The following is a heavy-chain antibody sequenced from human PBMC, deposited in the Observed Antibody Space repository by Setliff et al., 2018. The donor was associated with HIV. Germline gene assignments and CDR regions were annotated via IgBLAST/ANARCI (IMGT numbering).Heavy chain of an antibody. V-gene: IGHV4-4*02. CDR3: TRAPGGGKDYFAY. J-gene: IGHJ4*02. D-gene: IGHD3-16*01. CDR1: GGSTSDDKW. Sequence: SETLSLTCAVSGGSTSDDKWWDWVRQPPGKGLEWIGEIYHTGRTNYDSSLKSRVTMSVDKTKNEFSLKMTSVTAADTAVYYCTRAPGGGKDYFAYWGRGILVTVSS. CDR2: IYHTGRT.